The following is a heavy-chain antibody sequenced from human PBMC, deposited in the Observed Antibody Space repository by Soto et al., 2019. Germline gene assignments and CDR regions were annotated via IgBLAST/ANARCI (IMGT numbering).Heavy chain of an antibody. CDR3: ARDREYNWNYNWFDP. Sequence: ASVKVSCKASGYTFTSYAMHWVRQAPGQGLEWMGWIGTYNGNTNYAQKLQGRVTMTTDTSSSTAYMELRSLRSDDTAVYYCARDREYNWNYNWFDPWGQGTLVTAPQ. V-gene: IGHV1-18*01. D-gene: IGHD1-7*01. CDR1: GYTFTSYA. J-gene: IGHJ5*02. CDR2: IGTYNGNT.